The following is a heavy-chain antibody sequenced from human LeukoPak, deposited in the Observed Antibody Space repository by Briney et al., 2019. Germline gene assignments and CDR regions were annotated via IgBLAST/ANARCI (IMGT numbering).Heavy chain of an antibody. CDR1: GFTFSSYE. CDR2: ISGSGGST. CDR3: AKARGAPLWEFDY. Sequence: GGSLRLSCAASGFTFSSYEMNWVRQAPGKGLEWVSVISGSGGSTYYADSVKGRFTISRDNSKNTLYLQMNSLRAEDTAVYYCAKARGAPLWEFDYWGQGTLVTVSS. D-gene: IGHD1-26*01. V-gene: IGHV3-23*01. J-gene: IGHJ4*02.